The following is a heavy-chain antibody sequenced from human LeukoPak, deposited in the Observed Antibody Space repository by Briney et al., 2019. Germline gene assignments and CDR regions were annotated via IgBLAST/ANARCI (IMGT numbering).Heavy chain of an antibody. V-gene: IGHV3-7*01. D-gene: IGHD5-18*01. Sequence: GGSLRLSCAASGFAFSDSWMTWIRQAPGKGLEWVAFIKGDGSAKKYVDSVKGRFTISRDNAKNSLFLQMNSLRAEDTAVYYCARDRGWIQHDIWGQGTMATVSS. CDR2: IKGDGSAK. CDR1: GFAFSDSW. CDR3: ARDRGWIQHDI. J-gene: IGHJ3*02.